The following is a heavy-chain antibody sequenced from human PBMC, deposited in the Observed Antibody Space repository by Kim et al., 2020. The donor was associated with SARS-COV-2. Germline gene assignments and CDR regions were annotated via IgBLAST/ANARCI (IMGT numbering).Heavy chain of an antibody. CDR3: ARVAREAEPYDY. Sequence: GSLRLSCAASGFTVSSNYMSWVRQAPGKGLEWVSVIYSGGSTYYADSVKGRFTISRDNSKNTLYLQMNSLRAEDTAVYYCARVAREAEPYDYWGQGTLVTVSS. V-gene: IGHV3-53*01. CDR2: IYSGGST. CDR1: GFTVSSNY. J-gene: IGHJ4*02.